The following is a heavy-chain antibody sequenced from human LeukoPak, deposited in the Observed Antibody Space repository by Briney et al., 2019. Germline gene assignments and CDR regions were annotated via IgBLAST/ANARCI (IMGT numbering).Heavy chain of an antibody. CDR2: MSGGGGST. J-gene: IGHJ4*02. D-gene: IGHD1-26*01. CDR1: GFTFSSYG. V-gene: IGHV3-23*01. Sequence: GGSLRLSCAASGFTFSSYGMSWVRQAPGKGLEWVSVMSGGGGSTYDADSVKGRFTISRDNSKNTLYLQMNSLRAEDTAVYYCAKEYSGNYYYFDYWGQGTLVTVSS. CDR3: AKEYSGNYYYFDY.